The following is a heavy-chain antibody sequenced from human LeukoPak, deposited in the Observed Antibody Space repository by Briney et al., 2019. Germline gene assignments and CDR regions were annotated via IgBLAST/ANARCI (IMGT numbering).Heavy chain of an antibody. Sequence: GASLRLSCAASGFTFSSYAMSWVRQAPGKGLEWVSAISGSGGSTYYADSVKGRFTISRDNSKNTLYLQMNSLRAEDTAVYHCAKDSYPSGSYYYYFDYWGQGTLVTVSS. D-gene: IGHD1-26*01. V-gene: IGHV3-23*01. J-gene: IGHJ4*02. CDR3: AKDSYPSGSYYYYFDY. CDR2: ISGSGGST. CDR1: GFTFSSYA.